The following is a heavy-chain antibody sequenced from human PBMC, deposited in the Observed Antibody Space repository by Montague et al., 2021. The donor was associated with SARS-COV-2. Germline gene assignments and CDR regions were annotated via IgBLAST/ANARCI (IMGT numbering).Heavy chain of an antibody. CDR1: GGSFSGYY. Sequence: SETLSLTCAVYGGSFSGYYWSWIRQPPGRGLEWIGETNDSGRTNYNPSLKGRVTILVDTSKNQFSLRLSSVTAAETAVYYCARGYCSGSGCYYYYGMDVWGQGTTVTVSS. CDR3: ARGYCSGSGCYYYYGMDV. V-gene: IGHV4-34*01. CDR2: TNDSGRT. D-gene: IGHD2-15*01. J-gene: IGHJ6*02.